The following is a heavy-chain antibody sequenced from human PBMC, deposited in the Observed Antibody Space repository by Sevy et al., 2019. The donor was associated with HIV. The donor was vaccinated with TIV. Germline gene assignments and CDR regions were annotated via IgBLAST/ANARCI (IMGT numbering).Heavy chain of an antibody. CDR3: AKGKIAARLSSYYYYYYGMDV. CDR1: GFTFSSYA. D-gene: IGHD6-6*01. J-gene: IGHJ6*02. V-gene: IGHV3-23*01. Sequence: GESLKISCAASGFTFSSYAMSWVRQAPGKGLEWVSAISGSGGSTYYADSVKGRFTISRDNSKNTLYLQMNSLRAEDTAVYYCAKGKIAARLSSYYYYYYGMDVWGQGTTVTVSS. CDR2: ISGSGGST.